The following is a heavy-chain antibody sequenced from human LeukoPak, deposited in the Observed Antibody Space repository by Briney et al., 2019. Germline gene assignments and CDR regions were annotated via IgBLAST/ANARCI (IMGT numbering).Heavy chain of an antibody. J-gene: IGHJ3*02. CDR2: INPNSGGT. D-gene: IGHD6-19*01. CDR3: ARDLAEAGTSGAFDI. CDR1: GYTFTGYY. Sequence: ASVKVSCKASGYTFTGYYMNWVRQAPGQGLEWMGWINPNSGGTNYAQKFQGRVTMTRDKSISTAYMELSRLRSEDTAVYYCARDLAEAGTSGAFDIWGQGTMVTVSS. V-gene: IGHV1-2*02.